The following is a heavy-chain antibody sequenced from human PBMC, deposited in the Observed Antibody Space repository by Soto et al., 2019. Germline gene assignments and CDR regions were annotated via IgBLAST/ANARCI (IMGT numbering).Heavy chain of an antibody. V-gene: IGHV3-21*01. Sequence: PGGSLRLSCAASGFTFSSYSMNWVRQAPGKGLEWVSSISSSSSYIYYTDSVKCRFTISRDNANNSLYLQMNSLRAEDTAVYYCARTPYCRTTSCYRDSYTAVWGDATAVTVSS. CDR2: ISSSSSYI. J-gene: IGHJ6*04. CDR3: ARTPYCRTTSCYRDSYTAV. D-gene: IGHD2-2*02. CDR1: GFTFSSYS.